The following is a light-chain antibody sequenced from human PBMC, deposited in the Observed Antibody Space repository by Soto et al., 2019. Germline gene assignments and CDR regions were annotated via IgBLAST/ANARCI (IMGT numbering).Light chain of an antibody. CDR2: EVS. CDR1: STDVGGYTY. J-gene: IGLJ3*02. CDR3: SSYTSGSTLV. V-gene: IGLV2-14*01. Sequence: QSVLTQPASVSGSPGQSITISCTGSSTDVGGYTYVSWYQHFPGKPPKLMIYEVSNRPSGVSHRFSGSKSGNTASLTISGLQAEDEADHYCSSYTSGSTLVFGGGTKLNVL.